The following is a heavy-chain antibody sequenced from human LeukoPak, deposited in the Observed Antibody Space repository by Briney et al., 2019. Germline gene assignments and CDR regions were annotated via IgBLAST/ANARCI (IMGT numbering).Heavy chain of an antibody. CDR3: ARDGSENYYGSGSYYNPSLGPSVDY. CDR2: ISYDGSNK. Sequence: GGSLRLSCGASGFTFSSYAMHWVRQAPGKGLEWVAVISYDGSNKYYADSVKGRFTISRDNSKNTLYLQMNSLRAEDTAVYYCARDGSENYYGSGSYYNPSLGPSVDYWGQGTLVTVSS. V-gene: IGHV3-30*04. D-gene: IGHD3-10*01. J-gene: IGHJ4*02. CDR1: GFTFSSYA.